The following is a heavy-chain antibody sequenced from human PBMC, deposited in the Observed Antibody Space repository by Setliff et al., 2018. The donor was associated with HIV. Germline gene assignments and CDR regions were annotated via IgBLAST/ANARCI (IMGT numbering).Heavy chain of an antibody. J-gene: IGHJ2*01. CDR1: GGSFSGYY. CDR2: INHSGST. D-gene: IGHD3-16*02. CDR3: ARDRGDRDRDYWYFDL. Sequence: SETLSLTCAVYGGSFSGYYWSWIRQPPGKGLEWIGEINHSGSTNYNPSLKSRVTISLDTSKNQFSLKLSSVTAADTAVYYCARDRGDRDRDYWYFDLWGRGTLVTVSS. V-gene: IGHV4-34*01.